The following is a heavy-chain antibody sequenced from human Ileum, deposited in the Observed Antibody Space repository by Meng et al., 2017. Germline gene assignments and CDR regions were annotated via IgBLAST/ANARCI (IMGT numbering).Heavy chain of an antibody. V-gene: IGHV4-31*03. Sequence: VQRQVPGQGLVKPSPPPSLTCSVSGDSISSGGYYWSWIRQLPGKGLEWIGNIYYTGSAYYNPSLKSRVSISVDTSKNQFSLKVTSVTAADTAVYYCAKVLSTVSNRQTEYFHHWGQGTLVTVSS. D-gene: IGHD5/OR15-5a*01. J-gene: IGHJ1*01. CDR1: GDSISSGGYY. CDR3: AKVLSTVSNRQTEYFHH. CDR2: IYYTGSA.